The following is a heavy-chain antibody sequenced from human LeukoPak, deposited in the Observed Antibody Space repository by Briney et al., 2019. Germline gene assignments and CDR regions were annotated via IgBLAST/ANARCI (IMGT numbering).Heavy chain of an antibody. V-gene: IGHV3-15*07. CDR1: GFSITDAW. CDR3: TTGGYRYGDDY. CDR2: FKSKTDGGTI. J-gene: IGHJ4*02. D-gene: IGHD5-18*01. Sequence: GGSLRLSCVASGFSITDAWMNWVRQAPGKGLEWVGRFKSKTDGGTIDYAAPVKGRFTISRDDSKNTLYLQMNSLKTEDTAVYYCTTGGYRYGDDYWGQGTLVTVSS.